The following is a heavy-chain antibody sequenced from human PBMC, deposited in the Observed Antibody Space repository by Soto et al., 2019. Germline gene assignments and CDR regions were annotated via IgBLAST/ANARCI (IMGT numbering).Heavy chain of an antibody. CDR1: GFSLRDHA. CDR3: AKDSNKYSSSLRGRYFDY. D-gene: IGHD4-4*01. CDR2: ISGSEDRT. Sequence: LQSGGGVVQPGESLRLSCAASGFSLRDHALSWVRQAAGGGLEWVSGISGSEDRTNYADFVRGRFIISKDRAKNTLYLDMSGLRVDDTAVYYCAKDSNKYSSSLRGRYFDYWGQGIGVTVSS. V-gene: IGHV3-23*01. J-gene: IGHJ4*02.